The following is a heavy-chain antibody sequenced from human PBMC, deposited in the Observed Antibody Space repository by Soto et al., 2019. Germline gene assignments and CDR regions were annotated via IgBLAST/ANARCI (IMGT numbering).Heavy chain of an antibody. J-gene: IGHJ4*02. D-gene: IGHD6-19*01. CDR3: ARDGSGPFDY. V-gene: IGHV3-66*01. CDR1: GFTVGTND. CDR2: IHRVENSKYSDST. Sequence: EVQLVESGGGLIQAGGSLRLSCAASGFTVGTNDMSWVRQAPGKGLEWIALIHRVENSKYSDSTYYADSVRDRFTISRDNSKNTVDLQMNDLSAEDTAMYYCARDGSGPFDYWGQGSLVTVSS.